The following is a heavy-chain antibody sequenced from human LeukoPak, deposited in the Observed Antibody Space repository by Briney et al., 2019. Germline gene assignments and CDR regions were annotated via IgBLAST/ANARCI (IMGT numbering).Heavy chain of an antibody. D-gene: IGHD3-9*01. Sequence: ETLSLTCAVSGASISSYYWSWVRQAPGKGLEWVSGISGSGGSTYYADSVKGRFTVSRDNSKNMLYLQMNSLRAEDTAVYYCAHLGYDILTGYYNWGQGTLVFVSS. CDR3: AHLGYDILTGYYN. CDR2: ISGSGGST. CDR1: GASISSYY. J-gene: IGHJ4*02. V-gene: IGHV3-23*01.